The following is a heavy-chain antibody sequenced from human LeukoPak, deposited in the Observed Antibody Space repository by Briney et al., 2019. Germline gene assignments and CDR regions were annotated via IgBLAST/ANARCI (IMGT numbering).Heavy chain of an antibody. D-gene: IGHD3-22*01. CDR3: ARGRESSGSKVAFDI. CDR1: GFIFSRYT. CDR2: ITSDSSYK. Sequence: GGSLRLSCEASGFIFSRYTMNWVRQAPGKGLEWVSSITSDSSYKYYADSMKGRFTISRDNAESSLYLQMKSLRVEDTAVYFCARGRESSGSKVAFDIWGQGTMVTVSS. J-gene: IGHJ3*02. V-gene: IGHV3-21*06.